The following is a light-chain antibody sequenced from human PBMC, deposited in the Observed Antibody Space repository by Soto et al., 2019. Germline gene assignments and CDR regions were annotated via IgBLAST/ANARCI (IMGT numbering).Light chain of an antibody. CDR3: QQSYSTPRT. CDR1: QSISSY. J-gene: IGKJ1*01. CDR2: AAS. V-gene: IGKV1-39*01. Sequence: DIQRTQSPSSLSASVGDRVTITCRASQSISSYLNWDQQKPGKAPKLLIYAASSLQSGDPSRFSGSGYGKDFTLTISSLQLEDFATYYCQQSYSTPRTFGQGTKVEIK.